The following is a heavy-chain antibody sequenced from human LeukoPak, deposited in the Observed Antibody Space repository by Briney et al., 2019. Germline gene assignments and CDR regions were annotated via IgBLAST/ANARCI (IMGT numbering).Heavy chain of an antibody. CDR3: ARDGRYCSSTSCSNDY. D-gene: IGHD2-2*01. J-gene: IGHJ4*02. V-gene: IGHV1-18*01. Sequence: GASVKVSCKASGYTFTSYGISWVGQAPGQGLEWMGWISAYNGNTNYAQKLQGRVTMTTDTSTSTAYMELRSLRSDDTAVYYCARDGRYCSSTSCSNDYWGQGTLVTVSS. CDR2: ISAYNGNT. CDR1: GYTFTSYG.